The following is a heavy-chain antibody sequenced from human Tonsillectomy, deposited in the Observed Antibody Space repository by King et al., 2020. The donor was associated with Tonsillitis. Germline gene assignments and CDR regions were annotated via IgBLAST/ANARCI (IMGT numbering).Heavy chain of an antibody. Sequence: QLVQSGAEVKKPGESLRISCKGSGYRFSSYWITWVRQMPGKGLEWMGKIDPSDSYTNYSPSFQGHVTISADKSISTAYLQWSSLKASDTAIYYCARQARRYQLLSADWFDPWGQGTLVTVSS. CDR2: IDPSDSYT. CDR3: ARQARRYQLLSADWFDP. J-gene: IGHJ5*02. CDR1: GYRFSSYW. V-gene: IGHV5-10-1*01. D-gene: IGHD2-2*01.